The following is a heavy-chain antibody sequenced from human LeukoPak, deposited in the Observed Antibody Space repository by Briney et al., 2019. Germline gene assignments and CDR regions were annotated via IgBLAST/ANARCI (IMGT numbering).Heavy chain of an antibody. V-gene: IGHV4-59*01. J-gene: IGHJ5*02. CDR2: IYYSGST. CDR1: GGSISSYY. CDR3: ARKIAAAGTYWFDP. D-gene: IGHD6-13*01. Sequence: KPSETLSLTCTVSGGSISSYYWSWIRQPPGKGLEWIGYIYYSGSTNYNPSLKSRVTISVDTSKNQFSLKLSSVTAADTAVYYCARKIAAAGTYWFDPWGQGTLVTVSS.